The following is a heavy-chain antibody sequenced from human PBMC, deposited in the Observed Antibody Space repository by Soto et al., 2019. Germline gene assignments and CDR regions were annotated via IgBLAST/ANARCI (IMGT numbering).Heavy chain of an antibody. CDR3: ARVRGLGYCSGGSCSQPGLWYFDY. V-gene: IGHV4-34*01. J-gene: IGHJ4*02. CDR1: GGSFSGYY. D-gene: IGHD2-15*01. Sequence: SSETLSLTCAVYGGSFSGYYWSWIRQPPGKGLEWIGEINHSGSTNYNPSLKSRVTISVDTSKNQFSLKLSSVTAADTAVYYCARVRGLGYCSGGSCSQPGLWYFDYWGQGTLVTVSS. CDR2: INHSGST.